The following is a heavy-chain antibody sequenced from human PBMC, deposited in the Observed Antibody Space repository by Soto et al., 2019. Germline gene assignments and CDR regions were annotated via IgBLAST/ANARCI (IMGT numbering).Heavy chain of an antibody. D-gene: IGHD6-19*01. CDR3: GKYRSSGYRYFDS. Sequence: GGSLRLSCAASGFTFSSYAMSWVRQAPGKGLEWVSGISYNSGRIVYADSVKGRFTISRDNAKNSLYLQMNSVSAEDTAFYYCGKYRSSGYRYFDSRGQGALVTVSS. CDR1: GFTFSSYA. V-gene: IGHV3-9*01. J-gene: IGHJ4*02. CDR2: ISYNSGRI.